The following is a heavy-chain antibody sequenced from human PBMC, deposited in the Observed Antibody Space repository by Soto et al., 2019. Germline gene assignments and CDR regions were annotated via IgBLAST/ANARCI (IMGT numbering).Heavy chain of an antibody. CDR3: ARFTVTTSGQYYFDY. D-gene: IGHD4-17*01. CDR2: IYHSGST. CDR1: GGSISSGGYS. V-gene: IGHV4-30-2*01. J-gene: IGHJ4*02. Sequence: QLQLQESGSGLVKPSQTLSLTCAVSGGSISSGGYSWSWIRQPPGKGLEWIGYIYHSGSTYYNPSLKSRVTISVDRSKNQFSLKLSSVTAADTAVYYCARFTVTTSGQYYFDYWGQGTLVTVSS.